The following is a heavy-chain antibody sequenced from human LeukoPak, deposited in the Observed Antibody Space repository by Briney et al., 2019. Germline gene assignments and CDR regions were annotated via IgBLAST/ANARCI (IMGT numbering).Heavy chain of an antibody. CDR3: ARDAPLGFSYGMDV. D-gene: IGHD2/OR15-2a*01. CDR2: INHVGNP. V-gene: IGHV4-34*01. CDR1: GGSFSGYY. Sequence: SEALSLTCAVYGGSFSGYYWSWVRQPPGKGLEWIGEINHVGNPNYNPSLKSRVTISIDTYKNQVSLILSSVTAADTAVYYCARDAPLGFSYGMDVWGLGTTVTVSS. J-gene: IGHJ6*02.